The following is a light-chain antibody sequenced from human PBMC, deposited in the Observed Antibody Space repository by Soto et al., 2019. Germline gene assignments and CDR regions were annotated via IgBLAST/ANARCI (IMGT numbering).Light chain of an antibody. CDR3: QQLNSYPIT. J-gene: IGKJ5*01. Sequence: DIQMTQSPSAMSASVGDRVTITCRASQDINNYLVWFQQKPGTVPKRLIYAASSLQSGVPSRFSGSRSGTEFTLTISSLQPEDFATYYCQQLNSYPITFGQGTRLEIK. V-gene: IGKV1-17*03. CDR2: AAS. CDR1: QDINNY.